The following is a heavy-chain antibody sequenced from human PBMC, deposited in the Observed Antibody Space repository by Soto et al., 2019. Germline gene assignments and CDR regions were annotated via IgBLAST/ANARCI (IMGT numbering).Heavy chain of an antibody. V-gene: IGHV4-59*01. CDR3: TRTAGSWYLRYYFDY. Sequence: SETLSLTCTVSGDSISSDYWTWIRQPPGQGLEWIGYIYYTGNTNYNPSLKSRVTISVDSSKNQFFMKLSSVTAADTAVYYCTRTAGSWYLRYYFDYWGQGALVTVSS. CDR1: GDSISSDY. J-gene: IGHJ4*02. CDR2: IYYTGNT. D-gene: IGHD6-13*01.